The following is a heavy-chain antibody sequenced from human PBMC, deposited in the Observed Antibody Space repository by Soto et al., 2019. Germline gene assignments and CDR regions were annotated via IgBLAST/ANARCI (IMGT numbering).Heavy chain of an antibody. CDR1: GGSISSSSYY. D-gene: IGHD5-12*01. CDR3: ARETDIVATIGYYYGMDV. J-gene: IGHJ6*02. V-gene: IGHV4-39*02. CDR2: IYYSGST. Sequence: SETLSLTCTVSGGSISSSSYYWGWIRQPPGKGLEWIGSIYYSGSTYYNPSLKSRVTISVDTSKNQFSLKLSSVTAADTAVYYCARETDIVATIGYYYGMDVWGQGTTVT.